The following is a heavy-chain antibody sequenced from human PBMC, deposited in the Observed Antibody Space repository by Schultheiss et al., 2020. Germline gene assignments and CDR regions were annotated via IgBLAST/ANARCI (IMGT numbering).Heavy chain of an antibody. CDR1: GFTFSDYY. D-gene: IGHD2-21*01. Sequence: GGSLRLSCTASGFTFSDYYMSWIRQAPGKGLEWVSYISSSGSTIYYADSVKGRFTISRDNAKNSLYLQMNSLRAEDTAVYYCARESLWPRYGMDVWGQGTTVTVSS. V-gene: IGHV3-11*01. CDR3: ARESLWPRYGMDV. CDR2: ISSSGSTI. J-gene: IGHJ6*02.